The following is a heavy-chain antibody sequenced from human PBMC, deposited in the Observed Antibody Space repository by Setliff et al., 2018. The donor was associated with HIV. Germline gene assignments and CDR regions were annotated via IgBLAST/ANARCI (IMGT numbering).Heavy chain of an antibody. D-gene: IGHD3-10*01. CDR2: VFYSGST. CDR1: GGSISSSTNY. CDR3: ARLVRGGSGHYFDY. V-gene: IGHV4-39*07. Sequence: SETLSLTCTVSGGSISSSTNYWGWIRQPPGKGLEWIGTVFYSGSTSYSPPLKSRVTISVDTSKNQFSLKLKSVTAADTALYYCARLVRGGSGHYFDYWGQGKLVTVSS. J-gene: IGHJ4*02.